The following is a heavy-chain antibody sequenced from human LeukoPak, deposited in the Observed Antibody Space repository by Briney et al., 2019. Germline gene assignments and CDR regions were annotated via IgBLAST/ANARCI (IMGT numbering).Heavy chain of an antibody. CDR3: ARHVNRDYFDY. J-gene: IGHJ4*02. CDR2: IYYSGST. Sequence: SETLSLTCAVSGGSISTYYWSWIRQPPGKGLEWIGSIYYSGSTYYNPSLKSRATISVDTSKNQFSLKLSSVTAADTAVYYCARHVNRDYFDYWGQGTLVTVSS. D-gene: IGHD2/OR15-2a*01. CDR1: GGSISTYY. V-gene: IGHV4-59*05.